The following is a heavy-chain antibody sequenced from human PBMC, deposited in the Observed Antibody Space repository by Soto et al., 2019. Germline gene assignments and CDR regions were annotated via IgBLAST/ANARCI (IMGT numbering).Heavy chain of an antibody. CDR3: ARDRGSGSYDWYFDL. D-gene: IGHD3-10*01. Sequence: QVQLVQSGAEVKKPGSSVKVSCKASGGTFSSYAISWVRQAPGQGPEWMGGIIPIFGTANYAQKFQGRVTITADESTSTAYMELSSLRSEDTAVYYCARDRGSGSYDWYFDLWGRGTLVTVSS. J-gene: IGHJ2*01. V-gene: IGHV1-69*01. CDR1: GGTFSSYA. CDR2: IIPIFGTA.